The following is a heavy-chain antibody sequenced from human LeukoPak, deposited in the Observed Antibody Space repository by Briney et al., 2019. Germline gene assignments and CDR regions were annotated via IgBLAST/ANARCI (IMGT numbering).Heavy chain of an antibody. D-gene: IGHD2-2*01. J-gene: IGHJ4*02. CDR3: AREGIVVVPAARRYFDY. V-gene: IGHV3-21*01. CDR1: GFTFSSYS. CDR2: ISSSSSYI. Sequence: PGGSPRLSCAASGFTFSSYSMNWVRQAPGKGLEWVSSISSSSSYIYYADSVKGRFTISRDNAKNSLYLQMNSLRAEDTAVYYCAREGIVVVPAARRYFDYWGQGTLVTASS.